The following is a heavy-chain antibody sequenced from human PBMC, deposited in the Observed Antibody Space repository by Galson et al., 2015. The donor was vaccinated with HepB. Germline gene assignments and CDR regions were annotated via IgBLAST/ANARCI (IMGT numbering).Heavy chain of an antibody. CDR3: ARRTVVVRATQGPWYYYGMDV. CDR1: GGTFTTYA. CDR2: IIPSFGTT. D-gene: IGHD2-15*01. J-gene: IGHJ6*02. Sequence: SVKVSCKASGGTFTTYAISWVRQAPGQGLEWMGGIIPSFGTTNYAQKFQGRITIIADKSTSTAYMDLSSLRSEDTALYYCARRTVVVRATQGPWYYYGMDVWGRGTTVTVSS. V-gene: IGHV1-69*06.